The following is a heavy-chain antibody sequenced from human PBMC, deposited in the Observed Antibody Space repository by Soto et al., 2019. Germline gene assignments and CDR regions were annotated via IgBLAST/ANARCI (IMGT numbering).Heavy chain of an antibody. CDR1: GGSISSGGYY. J-gene: IGHJ4*02. V-gene: IGHV4-31*03. CDR3: ARQGYSSGWYWFDY. CDR2: IYYSGTT. D-gene: IGHD6-19*01. Sequence: SETLSLTCTVSGGSISSGGYYWSWIRQHPGKGLEWIGYIYYSGTTYYNPSLKSRVTISVDTSKNQFSLKLSSVSAADTALYYCARQGYSSGWYWFDYWGQGTLVTVSS.